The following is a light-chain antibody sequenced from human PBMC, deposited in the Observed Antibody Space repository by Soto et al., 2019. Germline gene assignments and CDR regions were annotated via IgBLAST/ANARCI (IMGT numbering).Light chain of an antibody. CDR3: LQSLQSPYT. J-gene: IGKJ2*01. V-gene: IGKV2-28*01. CDR2: LGS. Sequence: DIVMTQSPLSLPVTPGEPASISCRSSQSLLHSNGYNYLDWYLQKPGQSPQLLLSLGSNRASGVPARFSGSGSATDFTLNIARVEAEDFGVYYCLQSLQSPYTFGQGTKLEIK. CDR1: QSLLHSNGYNY.